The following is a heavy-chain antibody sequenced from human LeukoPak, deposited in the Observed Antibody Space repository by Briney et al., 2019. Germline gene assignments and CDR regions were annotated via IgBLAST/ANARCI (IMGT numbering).Heavy chain of an antibody. CDR3: TTSGWPVDY. J-gene: IGHJ4*02. V-gene: IGHV3-49*04. CDR2: IRSKAYGGTT. CDR1: GFTFGDYA. D-gene: IGHD6-19*01. Sequence: GGSLRLSCTASGFTFGDYAMSWVRQAPGKGLEWVGFIRSKAYGGTTEYAASVKGRFTISRDDSKSIAYLQMNSLKTEDTAVYYCTTSGWPVDYWGQGTLVTVPS.